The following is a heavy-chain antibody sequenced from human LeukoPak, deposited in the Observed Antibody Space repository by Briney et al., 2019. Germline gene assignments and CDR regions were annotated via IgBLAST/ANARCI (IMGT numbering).Heavy chain of an antibody. CDR2: ISGSGSST. D-gene: IGHD7-27*01. CDR1: GFIFSSYP. J-gene: IGHJ4*02. CDR3: AKVPHIWDSFDY. Sequence: GGSLRLSCAASGFIFSSYPMSWVRQAPGKGLDWVSIISGSGSSTFYADSVKGRFTISRDNSKNTLYLQMNSLRAEDTAVYYCAKVPHIWDSFDYWGQGTLVTVSS. V-gene: IGHV3-23*01.